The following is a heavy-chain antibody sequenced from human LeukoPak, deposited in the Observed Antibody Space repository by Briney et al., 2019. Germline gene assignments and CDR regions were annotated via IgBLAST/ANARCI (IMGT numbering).Heavy chain of an antibody. J-gene: IGHJ5*02. D-gene: IGHD6-13*01. V-gene: IGHV4-4*02. CDR2: IYHSGST. Sequence: SETLSLTCAVSGGSISSSNWWSWVRQPPGKGLEWIGEIYHSGSTNYNPSLKSRVTISVDKSKNQFSLKLSSVTAADTAVYYCARDRLAAEEDWFDPWGQGTLVTVSS. CDR3: ARDRLAAEEDWFDP. CDR1: GGSISSSNW.